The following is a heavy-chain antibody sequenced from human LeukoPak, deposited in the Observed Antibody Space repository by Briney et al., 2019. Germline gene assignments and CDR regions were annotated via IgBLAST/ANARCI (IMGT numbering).Heavy chain of an antibody. Sequence: PGRALRLSCAASGFTFSSHGIHWVRQAPGKGLEWVAVISYDGSDKYYADSVKGRFTISRDNSKNTVYLQMNSLRPEDTAVYYCAKRRTVDTAMVTHCYGMDVWGQGTTVTVSS. CDR2: ISYDGSDK. V-gene: IGHV3-30*18. CDR3: AKRRTVDTAMVTHCYGMDV. D-gene: IGHD5-18*01. J-gene: IGHJ6*02. CDR1: GFTFSSHG.